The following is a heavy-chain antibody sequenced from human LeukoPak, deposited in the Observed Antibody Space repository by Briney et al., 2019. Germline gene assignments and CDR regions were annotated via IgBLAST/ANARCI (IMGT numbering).Heavy chain of an antibody. CDR2: IYHSGST. J-gene: IGHJ6*02. CDR1: GYSISSGYF. V-gene: IGHV4-38-2*02. D-gene: IGHD6-13*01. CDR3: ARLMRAAAGFHYYYYGMDV. Sequence: KTSETLSLTCTVSGYSISSGYFWGWIRQPPGKGLEWIGNIYHSGSTYYNPSLKSRVTISVGMSKNQFSLKLSSVTAADTAVYYCARLMRAAAGFHYYYYGMDVWGQGTTVTVSS.